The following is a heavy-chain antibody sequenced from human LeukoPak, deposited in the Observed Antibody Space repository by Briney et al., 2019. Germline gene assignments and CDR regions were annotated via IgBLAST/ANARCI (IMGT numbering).Heavy chain of an antibody. CDR3: ARGHPEKFDY. CDR1: GFTVSSHY. J-gene: IGHJ4*02. CDR2: IYSGGST. Sequence: WGSLRLSCAASGFTVSSHYMSWVRQAPGKGLEWVSLIYSGGSTEYADSVKGRFTISRDISKNTVHLQMNSLRAEDTAVYYCARGHPEKFDYWGQGTLVTLSS. V-gene: IGHV3-66*01.